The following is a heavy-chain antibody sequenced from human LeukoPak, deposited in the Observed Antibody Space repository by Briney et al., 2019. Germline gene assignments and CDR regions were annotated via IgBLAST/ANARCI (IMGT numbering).Heavy chain of an antibody. CDR2: ISSSGSTI. V-gene: IGHV3-11*01. CDR3: ATYRQVLLPFES. CDR1: GFTFSDYY. J-gene: IGHJ4*02. Sequence: GGSLRLSCAASGFTFSDYYMSWIRQAPGKGLEWVSYISSSGSTIYYADSVKGRFTISRDNSKSTLSLQMNSLRAEDTAIYYCATYRQVLLPFESWGQGTLVTVSS. D-gene: IGHD2-8*02.